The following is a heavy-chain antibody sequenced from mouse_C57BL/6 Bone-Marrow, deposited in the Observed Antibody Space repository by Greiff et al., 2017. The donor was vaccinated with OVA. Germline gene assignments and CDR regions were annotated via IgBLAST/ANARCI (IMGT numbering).Heavy chain of an antibody. J-gene: IGHJ4*01. V-gene: IGHV1-18*01. CDR3: ARRWLLRFFYAMDY. D-gene: IGHD2-3*01. Sequence: EVKLVESGPELVKPGASVKIPCKASGYTFTDYNMDWVKQSHGKSLEWIGDINPNNGGTIYNQKFKGKATLTVDKSSSTAYMELRSLTSEDTAVYYCARRWLLRFFYAMDYWGQGTSVTVSS. CDR2: INPNNGGT. CDR1: GYTFTDYN.